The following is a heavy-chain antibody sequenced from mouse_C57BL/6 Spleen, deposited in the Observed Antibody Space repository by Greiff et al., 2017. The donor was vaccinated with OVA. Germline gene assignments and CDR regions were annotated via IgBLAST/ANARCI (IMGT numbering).Heavy chain of an antibody. D-gene: IGHD1-1*01. CDR3: KIYYYGSSPWFAY. Sequence: QVQLQQSGAELVRPGASVTLSCKASGYTFTDYEMHWVKQTPVHGLEWIGAIDPETGGTAYNQKFKGKAILTADKSSSTAYMELRSLTSEDSAVYYCKIYYYGSSPWFAYWGQGTLVTVSA. V-gene: IGHV1-15*01. J-gene: IGHJ3*01. CDR1: GYTFTDYE. CDR2: IDPETGGT.